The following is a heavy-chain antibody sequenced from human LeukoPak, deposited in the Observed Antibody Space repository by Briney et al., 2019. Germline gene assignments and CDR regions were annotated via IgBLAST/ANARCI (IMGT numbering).Heavy chain of an antibody. J-gene: IGHJ6*03. CDR3: ARLSSPVLRFLEWLPPANNYYMDV. D-gene: IGHD3-3*01. CDR1: ACSISSSSYY. V-gene: IGHV4-61*05. Sequence: PSETLSLTCTVSACSISSSSYYWGWIRQPPGKGLEWIGYIYYSGSTNYNPSLKSRVTISVDTSKNQFSLKLSSVTAADTAVYYCARLSSPVLRFLEWLPPANNYYMDVWGKGTTVTVTS. CDR2: IYYSGST.